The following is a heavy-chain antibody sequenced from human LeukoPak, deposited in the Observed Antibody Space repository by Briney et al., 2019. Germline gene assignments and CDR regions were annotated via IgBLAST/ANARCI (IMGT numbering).Heavy chain of an antibody. Sequence: PSETLSLTCAVYIGSFSGYYWSWIRQTPGKGLEWIGEINYSGSTYYNPSLESRVTISVDPSKNQFSLNLHSVTAADTAVYYCARGVTSALSYYDGMDVWGRGTTVTVSS. CDR1: IGSFSGYY. CDR2: INYSGST. V-gene: IGHV4-34*01. J-gene: IGHJ6*02. CDR3: ARGVTSALSYYDGMDV. D-gene: IGHD2/OR15-2a*01.